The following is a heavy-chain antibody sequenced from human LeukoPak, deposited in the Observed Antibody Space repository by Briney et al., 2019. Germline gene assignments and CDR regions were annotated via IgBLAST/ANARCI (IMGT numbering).Heavy chain of an antibody. CDR2: ISGSGGGT. CDR1: GVTFSSYV. V-gene: IGHV3-23*01. Sequence: GGSLRLSCEASGVTFSSYVMSWVRQAPGKGPEWVSGISGSGGGTYYADSVKGRFAISRDNSKNTLYLQMNSLRAEDTAVYYCAKSLFYYDSSGYPLGTDYWGQGTLVTVSP. CDR3: AKSLFYYDSSGYPLGTDY. J-gene: IGHJ4*02. D-gene: IGHD3-22*01.